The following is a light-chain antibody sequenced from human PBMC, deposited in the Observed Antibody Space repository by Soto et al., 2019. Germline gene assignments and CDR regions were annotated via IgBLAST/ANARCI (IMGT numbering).Light chain of an antibody. V-gene: IGKV3-20*01. CDR1: QTVTRNY. Sequence: EIVLTQSPATLSLSPGERATLSCRASQTVTRNYLAWHQQKPGQTPRLLVYGASSRATGIPDRFSGSGSGTDSTLTISRLEPEDFAVYYCQQYGSSPITFGQGTRLEIK. CDR2: GAS. CDR3: QQYGSSPIT. J-gene: IGKJ5*01.